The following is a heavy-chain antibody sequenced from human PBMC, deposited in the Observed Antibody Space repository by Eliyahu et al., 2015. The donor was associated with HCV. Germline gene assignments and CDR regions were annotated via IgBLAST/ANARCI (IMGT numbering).Heavy chain of an antibody. CDR1: KFIFXNFA. Sequence: QEQLVESGGGVVQPGRSLRLSCXASKFIFXNFAMHWVRQAPGKGLEWVAVISYDGSNKFYADSVEGRFTISRDNSNNMLYLQMNSLRVDDTAVYYCSRGPHRQLGPGASFDFWGQGTLVTVSS. D-gene: IGHD6-13*01. J-gene: IGHJ4*02. V-gene: IGHV3-30-3*01. CDR2: ISYDGSNK. CDR3: SRGPHRQLGPGASFDF.